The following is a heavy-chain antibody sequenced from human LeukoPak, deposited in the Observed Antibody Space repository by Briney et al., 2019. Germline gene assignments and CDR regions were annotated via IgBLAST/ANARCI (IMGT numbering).Heavy chain of an antibody. J-gene: IGHJ4*02. CDR2: IYPGDSDT. D-gene: IGHD4-17*01. CDR1: GYSFTSYW. V-gene: IGHV5-51*01. CDR3: ARLPIAYGDYQTNYFGY. Sequence: GESLKISCKGSGYSFTSYWIGWVRQMPGKGLEWMGIIYPGDSDTRYSPSFQGQVTISADKSISTAYLQWSSLKASDTAMYYCARLPIAYGDYQTNYFGYWAREPWSPSPQ.